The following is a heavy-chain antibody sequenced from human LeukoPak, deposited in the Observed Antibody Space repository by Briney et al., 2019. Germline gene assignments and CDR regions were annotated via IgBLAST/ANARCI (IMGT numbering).Heavy chain of an antibody. D-gene: IGHD1-26*01. CDR3: VRNDTSEVGLDY. CDR1: GFTFSNHA. V-gene: IGHV3-23*01. J-gene: IGHJ4*02. Sequence: PGGSLRLSCAASGFTFSNHAMTWVRQAPGKGLEWVSNISDRGTSINYAVSVKGRFSISRDNAKNTLYLQMNSLRDEDTAVYYCVRNDTSEVGLDYWGQGSLVTVSS. CDR2: ISDRGTSI.